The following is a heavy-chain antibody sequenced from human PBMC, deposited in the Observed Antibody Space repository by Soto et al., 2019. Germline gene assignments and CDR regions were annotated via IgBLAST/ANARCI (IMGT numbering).Heavy chain of an antibody. J-gene: IGHJ3*02. V-gene: IGHV3-7*01. CDR2: IRKDGSVI. D-gene: IGHD2-2*01. CDR3: ETDFSPAEGDLFYGAIDI. Sequence: EVQLVESGGDLVQPGGSLRLSCAASGFTFSTSWMTWVRQAPGTGLEWVANIRKDGSVIHYGDSVKGRFTISRDNAKNSLFLELTSLRVDDTAVYFCETDFSPAEGDLFYGAIDIWGQGTVVTVSS. CDR1: GFTFSTSW.